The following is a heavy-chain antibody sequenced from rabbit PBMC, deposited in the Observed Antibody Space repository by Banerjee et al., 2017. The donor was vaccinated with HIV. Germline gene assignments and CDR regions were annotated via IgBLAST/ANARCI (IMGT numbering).Heavy chain of an antibody. CDR2: IYGGRSGST. V-gene: IGHV1S45*01. CDR3: ARGAGDGSYRYFNL. Sequence: QEQLEESGGDLVKPEGSLTLTCTASGFTISSSYWICWVRQAPGKGLEWIACIYGGRSGSTYYASWAKGRFTISKTSSTTVTLQMTSLTAADTATYFCARGAGDGSYRYFNLWGPGTLVTVS. CDR1: GFTISSSYW. D-gene: IGHD5-1*01. J-gene: IGHJ4*01.